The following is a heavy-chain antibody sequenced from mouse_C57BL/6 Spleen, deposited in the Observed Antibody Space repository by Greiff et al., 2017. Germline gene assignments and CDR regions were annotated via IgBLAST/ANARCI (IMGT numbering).Heavy chain of an antibody. CDR1: GYTFTSYD. Sequence: QVQLKESGPELVKPGASVKLSCKASGYTFTSYDINWVKQRPGQGLVWIGWIFPRDGSTKYNEEFKGKGTFTLDTSSRKSYMELHSLTSEDSAVYFCSRKDYSNSFDYWGQGTTLTVSS. V-gene: IGHV1-85*01. D-gene: IGHD2-5*01. J-gene: IGHJ2*01. CDR3: SRKDYSNSFDY. CDR2: IFPRDGST.